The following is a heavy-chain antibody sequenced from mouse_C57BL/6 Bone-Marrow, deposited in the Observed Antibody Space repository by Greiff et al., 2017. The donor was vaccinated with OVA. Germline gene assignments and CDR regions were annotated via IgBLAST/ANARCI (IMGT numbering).Heavy chain of an antibody. Sequence: EAQLQQSGPELVKPGASVKISCKASGYTFTDYYMNWVKQSHGKSLEWIGDINPNNGGTSYNQKFKGKATLTVDKSSSTAYMELRSLTSEDSAVYYCASPLITTDAMDYWGQGTSVTVSS. V-gene: IGHV1-26*01. CDR1: GYTFTDYY. CDR2: INPNNGGT. D-gene: IGHD1-1*01. CDR3: ASPLITTDAMDY. J-gene: IGHJ4*01.